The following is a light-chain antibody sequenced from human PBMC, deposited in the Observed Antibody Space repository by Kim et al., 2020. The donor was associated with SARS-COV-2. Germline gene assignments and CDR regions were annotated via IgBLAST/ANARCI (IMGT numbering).Light chain of an antibody. CDR3: QQSYNTPPT. CDR1: QSMSTY. J-gene: IGKJ5*01. V-gene: IGKV1-39*01. CDR2: TAF. Sequence: ASVGDRVTIPCRASQSMSTYLNWYQHKPGKAPKVLIYTAFTLQSGVPSRFSGSGSGTDFTLTIRSQQPEDSATYFCQQSYNTPPTCVQGRRMEI.